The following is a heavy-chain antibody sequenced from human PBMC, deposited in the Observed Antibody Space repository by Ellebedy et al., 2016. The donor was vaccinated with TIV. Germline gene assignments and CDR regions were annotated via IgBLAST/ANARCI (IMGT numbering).Heavy chain of an antibody. J-gene: IGHJ6*02. V-gene: IGHV4-39*01. D-gene: IGHD1-26*01. CDR2: LYHSGVT. CDR1: GGSITSGSYF. Sequence: MPGGSLRLSCTVSGGSITSGSYFWGWIRQPPGKGLEWIGSLYHSGVTHYNPSLKSRFTISVDTSKNQVSLKVSAVTAADTAVYYCARRRGGASYYYYHGLDVWGQGTTVTVSS. CDR3: ARRRGGASYYYYHGLDV.